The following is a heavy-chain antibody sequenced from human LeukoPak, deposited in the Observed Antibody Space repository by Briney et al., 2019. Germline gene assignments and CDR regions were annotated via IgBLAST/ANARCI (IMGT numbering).Heavy chain of an antibody. CDR1: GGSISSGGYS. CDR3: ARVGGSYYFDY. D-gene: IGHD1-26*01. V-gene: IGHV4-30-2*01. CDR2: IYHSGST. J-gene: IGHJ4*02. Sequence: SQTLSLTCAVSGGSISSGGYSWSWIRQPPGKGLEWIGYIYHSGSTYYNPSLKSRVTTSVDRSKNQFSLKLSSVTAADTAVYYCARVGGSYYFDYWGQGTLVTVSS.